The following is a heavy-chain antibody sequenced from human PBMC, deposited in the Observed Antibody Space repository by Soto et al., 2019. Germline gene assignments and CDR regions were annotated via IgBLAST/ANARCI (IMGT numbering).Heavy chain of an antibody. J-gene: IGHJ4*02. CDR1: GGSITNYY. D-gene: IGHD5-12*01. CDR2: VYYSGST. CDR3: AKYCSSDADGYTLHC. Sequence: SETLSLTCTISGGSITNYYWSWIRQPPGKGLEWIGYVYYSGSTKYNPSLESRVTISADTSKSQFSLRVTSVTAADTAVYYCAKYCSSDADGYTLHCWGQGMQVTVS. V-gene: IGHV4-59*01.